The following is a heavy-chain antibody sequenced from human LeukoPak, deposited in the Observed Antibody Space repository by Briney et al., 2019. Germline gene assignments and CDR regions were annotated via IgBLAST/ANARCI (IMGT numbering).Heavy chain of an antibody. D-gene: IGHD4-17*01. CDR2: IARSTSNI. J-gene: IGHJ4*02. V-gene: IGHV3-21*01. CDR1: GFIFSRYS. Sequence: GGSLRLSCAASGFIFSRYSMNWVRQAPGKGLEWVSSIARSTSNIYYAESVKGRFTISRDNAKNSLYLQMDSLRAEDTAVYYCARVKPSDYGDYEIDYWGQGTLVTVSS. CDR3: ARVKPSDYGDYEIDY.